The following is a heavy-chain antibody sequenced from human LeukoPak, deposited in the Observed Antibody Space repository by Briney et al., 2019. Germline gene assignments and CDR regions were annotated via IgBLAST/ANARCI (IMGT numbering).Heavy chain of an antibody. J-gene: IGHJ4*02. CDR2: IYNRGDT. CDR3: ARQGALYGFDF. Sequence: PSETLSLTCSVSRGAVNNPAVYWVWIRQPPGKGLECLGGIYNRGDTFSNPSLMSRVDFSIDTSKDQFSLSLMSVTAADTAIYYCARQGALYGFDFWGQGIPVTVSS. V-gene: IGHV4-39*01. D-gene: IGHD3-16*01. CDR1: RGAVNNPAVY.